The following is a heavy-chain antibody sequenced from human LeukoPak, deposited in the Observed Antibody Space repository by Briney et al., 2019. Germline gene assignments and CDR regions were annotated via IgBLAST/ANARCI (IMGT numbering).Heavy chain of an antibody. Sequence: SQTLSLTCAISGDSVSTNDATWHWIRQSPSRGLEWLGRTYYTSKFYNDYAVSVKNRITINPDTSKNQFSLQLNSVTPKDTAVYYCARNKYFFDSWGQGALVTVSS. J-gene: IGHJ4*02. V-gene: IGHV6-1*01. D-gene: IGHD1/OR15-1a*01. CDR1: GDSVSTNDAT. CDR2: TYYTSKFYN. CDR3: ARNKYFFDS.